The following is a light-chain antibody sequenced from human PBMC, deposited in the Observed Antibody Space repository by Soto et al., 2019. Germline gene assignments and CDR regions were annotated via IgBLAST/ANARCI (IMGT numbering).Light chain of an antibody. Sequence: QSALTQPASVSGSPGQSITISCTGTSSDIGSYHLVSWYQHHPGKAPKLIIYEGSKRPSGISSRFSGSKSGNTASLTIYGLQAEDEADYHCCSYAGFSTFVVFGGGTKLTVL. CDR3: CSYAGFSTFVV. V-gene: IGLV2-23*03. CDR1: SSDIGSYHL. CDR2: EGS. J-gene: IGLJ2*01.